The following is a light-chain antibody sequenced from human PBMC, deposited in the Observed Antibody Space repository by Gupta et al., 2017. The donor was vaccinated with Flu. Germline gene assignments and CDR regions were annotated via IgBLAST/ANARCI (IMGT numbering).Light chain of an antibody. CDR3: EHDNNWLL. J-gene: IGKJ3*01. V-gene: IGKV3-15*01. Sequence: PAILSVSPGGIATLSRRASQSVGGYLAWYQQKPGQAPRLLIYGASHRAGGVPDRFNGSGCGTDFSLTISSLQNEDFAVYYLEHDNNWLLFGRGTTVDIK. CDR1: QSVGGY. CDR2: GAS.